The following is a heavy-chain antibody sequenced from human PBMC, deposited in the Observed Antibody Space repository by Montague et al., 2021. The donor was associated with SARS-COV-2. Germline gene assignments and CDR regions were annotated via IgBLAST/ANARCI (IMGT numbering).Heavy chain of an antibody. J-gene: IGHJ4*02. D-gene: IGHD3-3*01. CDR2: IYPSGST. V-gene: IGHV4-59*12. CDR1: GASMSGSY. CDR3: ARVGCSGSYAMDD. Sequence: SETLSLTCTVSGASMSGSYWGWVRQPPGKGPEWIGNIYPSGSTNYNPSLKSRVTISVDTSKNQFSLRLTSVTAADTAVYYCARVGCSGSYAMDDWGQGTLVTVSS.